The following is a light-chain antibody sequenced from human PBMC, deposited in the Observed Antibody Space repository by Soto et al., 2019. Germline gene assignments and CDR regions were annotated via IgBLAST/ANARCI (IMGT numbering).Light chain of an antibody. CDR3: QQRNIWPPVT. CDR2: GAF. J-gene: IGKJ5*01. CDR1: PSVTNY. V-gene: IGKV3-11*01. Sequence: EIVLTQSPATLSLSPGERATLSWRASPSVTNYLAWYQQKPGQPPRLLIYGAFNRAAGIPARFSGSGSGTDFTLTISSLEPEDSAVYYCQQRNIWPPVTFGQGTRLEIK.